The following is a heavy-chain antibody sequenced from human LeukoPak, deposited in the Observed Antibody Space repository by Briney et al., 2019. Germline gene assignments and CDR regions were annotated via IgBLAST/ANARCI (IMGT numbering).Heavy chain of an antibody. J-gene: IGHJ6*02. D-gene: IGHD3-22*01. CDR1: GFTFDDYA. CDR2: ITWNRDNI. V-gene: IGHV3-9*01. Sequence: PGGSLRLSCAASGFTFDDYAMHWVRHTPGKGLEWVAGITWNRDNIGYGDSVKGRLTISRDNVKNVLYLQMNSLRPEDTALYYCAKDLSSAITSALVLDVWGQGTTV. CDR3: AKDLSSAITSALVLDV.